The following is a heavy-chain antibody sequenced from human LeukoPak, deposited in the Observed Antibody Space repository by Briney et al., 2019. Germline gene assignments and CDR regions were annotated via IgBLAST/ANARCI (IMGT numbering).Heavy chain of an antibody. J-gene: IGHJ5*02. Sequence: ASVKVSCKASGYTFTSYGISWVRQAPGQGLEWMGWISAYNGNTNYAQKLQVRVTMTTDTSTSTAYMELRSLRSDDTAVYYCAREVSLWFGELLQTYNWFDPWGQGTLVTVSS. D-gene: IGHD3-10*01. CDR2: ISAYNGNT. CDR1: GYTFTSYG. V-gene: IGHV1-18*04. CDR3: AREVSLWFGELLQTYNWFDP.